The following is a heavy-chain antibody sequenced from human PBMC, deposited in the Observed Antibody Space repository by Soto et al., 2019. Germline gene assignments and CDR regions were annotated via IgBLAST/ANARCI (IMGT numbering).Heavy chain of an antibody. J-gene: IGHJ4*02. D-gene: IGHD4-17*01. CDR3: ARASPTVTTLDY. V-gene: IGHV4-4*02. Sequence: SETLSLTCAVSGGSISSSNWWSWVRQPPGKGLEWIGYIYHSGSTYYNPSLKSRVTISVDRSKNQFSLKLSSVTAADTAVYYCARASPTVTTLDYWGQGTLVTVSS. CDR2: IYHSGST. CDR1: GGSISSSNW.